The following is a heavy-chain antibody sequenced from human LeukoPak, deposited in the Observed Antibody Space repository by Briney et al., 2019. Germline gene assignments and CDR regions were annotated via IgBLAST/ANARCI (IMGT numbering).Heavy chain of an antibody. Sequence: GGSLRLSRSASGFIFSSYAMHWVRQAPGKGLEYVSTIDRNGRNTYYADSLRGRFTISRDNSKNTLYLQMRSLRAEDTAVYYCVKEMLTTTSAFDYWGQGSLVTVSS. J-gene: IGHJ4*02. CDR3: VKEMLTTTSAFDY. CDR1: GFIFSSYA. CDR2: IDRNGRNT. V-gene: IGHV3-64D*09. D-gene: IGHD4/OR15-4a*01.